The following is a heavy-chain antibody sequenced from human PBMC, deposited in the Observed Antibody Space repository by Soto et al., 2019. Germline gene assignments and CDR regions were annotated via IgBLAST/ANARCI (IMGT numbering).Heavy chain of an antibody. CDR1: GASISSYY. D-gene: IGHD1-1*01. Sequence: SETLSLTCSVSGASISSYYWRWIRQSPGKGLEFIGCMYSSGSTNYNPSLKSRVTILLGTSTSQFSLKVSSVTAADTAVYYCARDLTISSTDGPLDPWGHGTLVTVSS. CDR3: ARDLTISSTDGPLDP. V-gene: IGHV4-59*01. CDR2: MYSSGST. J-gene: IGHJ5*02.